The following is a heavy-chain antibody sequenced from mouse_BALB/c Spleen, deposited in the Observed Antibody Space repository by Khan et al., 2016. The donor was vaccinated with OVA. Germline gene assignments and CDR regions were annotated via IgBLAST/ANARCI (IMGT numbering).Heavy chain of an antibody. Sequence: DLVKPGASVKLSCKASGYTFTSYWINWIKQRPGQGLEWIGRISPGSGTPYYNEMFTGKATLTVDTSSSTAYIPLSSLSSEDSAVYGCAREKYYGSSHYAMDYWGQGTSVTASA. D-gene: IGHD1-1*01. J-gene: IGHJ4*01. V-gene: IGHV1S41*01. CDR1: GYTFTSYW. CDR3: AREKYYGSSHYAMDY. CDR2: ISPGSGTP.